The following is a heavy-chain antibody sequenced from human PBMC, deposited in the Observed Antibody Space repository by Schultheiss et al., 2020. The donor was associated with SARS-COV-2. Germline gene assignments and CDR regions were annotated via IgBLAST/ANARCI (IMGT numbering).Heavy chain of an antibody. V-gene: IGHV3-72*01. J-gene: IGHJ5*02. Sequence: GGSLRLSCAASGFTFSDHYMDWVRQAPGKGLEWVGRTRNKGNSYTTEYAASVKGRFSISRDDSKNSLYLQMNSLKTEDTAVYYCAKDFCGTCYGRLDPWGQGSLVTVSS. CDR3: AKDFCGTCYGRLDP. D-gene: IGHD2/OR15-2a*01. CDR2: TRNKGNSYTT. CDR1: GFTFSDHY.